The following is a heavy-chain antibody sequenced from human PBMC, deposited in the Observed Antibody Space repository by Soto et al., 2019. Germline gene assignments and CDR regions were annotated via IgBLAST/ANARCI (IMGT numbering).Heavy chain of an antibody. D-gene: IGHD3-10*01. Sequence: EVQLVESGGGLVKPGGSLRLSCAASGFTFSNAWMSWVRQAPGKGLEWVGRIKRKTDGGTTDYAAPVKGRFTISRDDSKTPLYLQMNSLKTEDTAVYYCTTGLYGSGSSGGMDVWGQGTTVTVSS. J-gene: IGHJ6*02. CDR1: GFTFSNAW. CDR3: TTGLYGSGSSGGMDV. CDR2: IKRKTDGGTT. V-gene: IGHV3-15*01.